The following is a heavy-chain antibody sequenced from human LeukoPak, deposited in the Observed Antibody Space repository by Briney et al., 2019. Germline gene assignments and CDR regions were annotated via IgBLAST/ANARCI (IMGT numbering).Heavy chain of an antibody. D-gene: IGHD6-13*01. Sequence: GGSLRLSCAASGFTFSSYNMNWVRQTPGQGLEWVSSISSSSSFIYYADSVKGRFTISRDNAKNSLYLQMNSQRAEDTAVYYCARDVLIAADGVIRLDAFDIWGQGTVVTVSS. J-gene: IGHJ3*02. CDR2: ISSSSSFI. V-gene: IGHV3-21*01. CDR3: ARDVLIAADGVIRLDAFDI. CDR1: GFTFSSYN.